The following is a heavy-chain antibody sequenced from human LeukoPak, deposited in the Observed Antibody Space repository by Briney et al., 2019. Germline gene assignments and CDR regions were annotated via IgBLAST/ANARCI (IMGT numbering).Heavy chain of an antibody. V-gene: IGHV3-23*01. J-gene: IGHJ4*02. CDR2: ISGSGGST. Sequence: GGSLRLSCAASGFTFSSYAMSWVRQAPGKGLEWVSAISGSGGSTYYADSVKGRFTISRDNSKNTLYLQMNSLRAEDTAVYYCAKDLDVVVVAAVQLWDYWGQGTLVTVSP. CDR3: AKDLDVVVVAAVQLWDY. CDR1: GFTFSSYA. D-gene: IGHD2-15*01.